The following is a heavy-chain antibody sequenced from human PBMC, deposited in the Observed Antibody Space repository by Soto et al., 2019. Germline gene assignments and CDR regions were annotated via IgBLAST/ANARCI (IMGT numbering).Heavy chain of an antibody. CDR1: GFTVRSNY. CDR3: ARHRDPPI. V-gene: IGHV3-66*04. J-gene: IGHJ3*02. Sequence: EVQLVESGGGLVQPGGSLRLSCAASGFTVRSNYMTWVRQAPGKGLEWVSIIFGGGDRYYADSVKGRFTISRDDSKNTLYLQMNSLRDEDTAVYYCARHRDPPIWGQGTMVTVSS. CDR2: IFGGGDR.